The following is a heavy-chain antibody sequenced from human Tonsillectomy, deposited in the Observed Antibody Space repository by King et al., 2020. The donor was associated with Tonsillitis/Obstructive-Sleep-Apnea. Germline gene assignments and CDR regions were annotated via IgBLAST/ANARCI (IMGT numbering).Heavy chain of an antibody. Sequence: VQLVESGGGLIQPGGSLRLSCAASGFTVSSNYMSWVRQAPGKGLEWVSVIYSGGSIYYADSVKGRFPISRDNSKNTLYLQMNSLRAEDTAVYYCARDGRYSSSWWGAFDIWGQVTMVTVSS. J-gene: IGHJ3*02. D-gene: IGHD6-13*01. V-gene: IGHV3-53*01. CDR3: ARDGRYSSSWWGAFDI. CDR2: IYSGGSI. CDR1: GFTVSSNY.